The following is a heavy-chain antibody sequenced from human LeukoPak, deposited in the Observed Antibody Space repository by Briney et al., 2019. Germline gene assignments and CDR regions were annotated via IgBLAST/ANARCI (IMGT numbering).Heavy chain of an antibody. J-gene: IGHJ5*02. CDR3: TSDTYYYDSTGLGHWFDP. D-gene: IGHD3-22*01. Sequence: ASVKVSCKASGYTFTSYAMNWVRQAPGQGLEWMGWINPRSGETNYAEKFQGRVTMTWDTSISTAYMELSSLRSDDTAVYYCTSDTYYYDSTGLGHWFDPWGQGTLVTVSS. CDR1: GYTFTSYA. V-gene: IGHV1-2*02. CDR2: INPRSGET.